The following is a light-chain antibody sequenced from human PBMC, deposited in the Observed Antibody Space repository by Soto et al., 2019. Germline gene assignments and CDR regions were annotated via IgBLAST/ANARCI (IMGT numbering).Light chain of an antibody. J-gene: IGLJ1*01. CDR2: SDN. Sequence: QSVLTQPPSASGTPGQRVTISCSGSHSNIGSNTVNWYQQLPGTAPNLLIYSDNQRPSGVPDRFSGSRSGNTASLTISGLQAEDEADYYCCSYAGSYTSYVFGTGTKVT. CDR1: HSNIGSNT. CDR3: CSYAGSYTSYV. V-gene: IGLV1-44*01.